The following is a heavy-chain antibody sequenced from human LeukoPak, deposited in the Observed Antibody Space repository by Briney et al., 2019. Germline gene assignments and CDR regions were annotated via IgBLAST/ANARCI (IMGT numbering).Heavy chain of an antibody. D-gene: IGHD6-6*01. CDR3: AKDRGAARSFDY. J-gene: IGHJ4*02. Sequence: GGSLRLSCAASGFTFSNYCIHWVRQAPGKGLEWVAFIRYDGSNKYYADSVKGRFTISRDNSKNTLYLQMNSLRAEDTAVYYCAKDRGAARSFDYWGQGTLVTVSS. CDR1: GFTFSNYC. V-gene: IGHV3-30*02. CDR2: IRYDGSNK.